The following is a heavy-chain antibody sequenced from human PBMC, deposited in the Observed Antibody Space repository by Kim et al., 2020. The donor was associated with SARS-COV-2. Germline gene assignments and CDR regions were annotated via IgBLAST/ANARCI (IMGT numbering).Heavy chain of an antibody. J-gene: IGHJ3*02. CDR3: ARGDYYDSSGLDAFDI. Sequence: KFQGRVTITRDTSASTAYMELSSLGSEDTAVYYCARGDYYDSSGLDAFDIWGQGTMVTVSS. D-gene: IGHD3-22*01. V-gene: IGHV1-3*01.